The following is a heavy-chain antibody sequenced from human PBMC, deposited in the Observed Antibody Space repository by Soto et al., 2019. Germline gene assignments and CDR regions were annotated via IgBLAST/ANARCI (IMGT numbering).Heavy chain of an antibody. Sequence: AGGSLRLSCAASGFTFSSYGMSWVRQAPGKGLEWVSDINVSGSRTYYADSVKGRFTISRDNSKNTLYLQMNSLRAEDTAVYYCAKIAIISGSPDAFDIWGQGTMVTVSS. CDR1: GFTFSSYG. D-gene: IGHD1-26*01. V-gene: IGHV3-23*01. J-gene: IGHJ3*02. CDR3: AKIAIISGSPDAFDI. CDR2: INVSGSRT.